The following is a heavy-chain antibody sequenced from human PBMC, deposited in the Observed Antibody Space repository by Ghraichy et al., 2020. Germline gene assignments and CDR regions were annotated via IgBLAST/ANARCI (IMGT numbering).Heavy chain of an antibody. D-gene: IGHD4-23*01. V-gene: IGHV3-23*01. CDR3: AKARGGNSGAFDI. CDR1: GFTFSNFA. Sequence: LSLTFAASGFTFSNFAMSWVRQAPGKGLEWVSAISGGAGGTYYADSVKGRFTISRDNSKNTLSLQMNSLRAEDTAVYYCAKARGGNSGAFDIWGQGTMVTVSS. CDR2: ISGGAGGT. J-gene: IGHJ3*02.